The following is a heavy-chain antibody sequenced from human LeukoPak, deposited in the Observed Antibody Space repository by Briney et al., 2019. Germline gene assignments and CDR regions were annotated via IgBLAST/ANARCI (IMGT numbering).Heavy chain of an antibody. J-gene: IGHJ4*02. V-gene: IGHV1-2*02. CDR2: INPNHGDT. CDR3: ARSPHILTGENFDY. D-gene: IGHD3-9*01. Sequence: ASVKVSCKASGYTFTGYYMHWVRQAPGQGLEWMGWINPNHGDTNYAQKFQDRVSMTRDTSVSTAYMHLSRLRSADTAVYYCARSPHILTGENFDYWGQGTLLTVSS. CDR1: GYTFTGYY.